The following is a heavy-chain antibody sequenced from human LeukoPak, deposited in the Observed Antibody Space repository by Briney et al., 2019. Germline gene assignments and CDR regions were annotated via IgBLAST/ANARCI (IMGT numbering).Heavy chain of an antibody. J-gene: IGHJ3*01. CDR2: IMRTAADVT. Sequence: GGSLRLSCAPSGFTFSSYTMNWVRQAPGKGLEWISYIMRTAADVTSYADSVEGRFTISRDDAKNSLYLQMNSLRDDDTAVYYCVRDWSYAFDLWGQGTMVTVSS. V-gene: IGHV3-48*02. CDR1: GFTFSSYT. CDR3: VRDWSYAFDL.